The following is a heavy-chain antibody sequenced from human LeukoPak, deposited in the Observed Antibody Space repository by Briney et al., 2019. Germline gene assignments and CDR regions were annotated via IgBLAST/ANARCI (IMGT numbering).Heavy chain of an antibody. Sequence: ASVKVSCKASGYTFTGYYMHWVRQAPGQGLEWMGWINPNSGGTNYAQKFQGRVTMTRDTSISTAYMELSRLRSDDTAVYYCASDLRTASNWNEGNYWGQGTLVTVSS. D-gene: IGHD1-1*01. CDR2: INPNSGGT. CDR3: ASDLRTASNWNEGNY. CDR1: GYTFTGYY. J-gene: IGHJ4*02. V-gene: IGHV1-2*02.